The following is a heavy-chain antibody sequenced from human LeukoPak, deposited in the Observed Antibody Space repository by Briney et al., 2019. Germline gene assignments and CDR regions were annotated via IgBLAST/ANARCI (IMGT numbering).Heavy chain of an antibody. Sequence: KTSETLSLTCTVSGGSISSGSYYWSWIRQPPGKGLEWIGYIYYSGSTNYNPSLKSRVTISVDTSKNQFSLKLSSVTAADTAVYYCARNGAAAGTSYYYYYMDVWGKGTTVTISS. V-gene: IGHV4-61*01. CDR1: GGSISSGSYY. D-gene: IGHD6-13*01. CDR3: ARNGAAAGTSYYYYYMDV. J-gene: IGHJ6*03. CDR2: IYYSGST.